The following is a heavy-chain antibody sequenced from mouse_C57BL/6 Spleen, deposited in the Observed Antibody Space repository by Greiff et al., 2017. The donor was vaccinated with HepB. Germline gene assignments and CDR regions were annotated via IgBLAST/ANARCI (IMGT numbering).Heavy chain of an antibody. J-gene: IGHJ4*01. V-gene: IGHV5-17*01. CDR1: GFTFSDYG. Sequence: EVQLVESGGGLVKPGGSLKLSCAASGFTFSDYGMHWVRQAPEKGLEWVAYISSGSSTIYYADTVKGRFTISRDNAKNTLCLQMTSLRSEDTAMYYCARVPYYAMDYWGQGTSVTVSS. CDR3: ARVPYYAMDY. CDR2: ISSGSSTI.